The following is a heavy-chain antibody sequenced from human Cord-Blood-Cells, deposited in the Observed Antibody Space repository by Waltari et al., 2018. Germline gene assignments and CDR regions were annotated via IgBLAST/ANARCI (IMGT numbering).Heavy chain of an antibody. Sequence: EVQLVESGGGLVKLGGSLRLSCAASGFTFSNAWMSWVRQAPGKGLGWVGRIKSKTDGGTTDYAAPVKGRFTISRDDSKNTLYLQMNSLKTEDTAVYYCTTEGDSSSSYYYYYYMDVWGKGTTVTVSS. J-gene: IGHJ6*03. V-gene: IGHV3-15*01. CDR2: IKSKTDGGTT. CDR1: GFTFSNAW. D-gene: IGHD6-6*01. CDR3: TTEGDSSSSYYYYYYMDV.